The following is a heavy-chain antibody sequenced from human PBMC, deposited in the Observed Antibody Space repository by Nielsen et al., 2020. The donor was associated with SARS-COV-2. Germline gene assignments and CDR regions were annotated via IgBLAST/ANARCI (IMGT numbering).Heavy chain of an antibody. D-gene: IGHD3-3*01. CDR2: IYSGGSST. Sequence: GESLKISCAASGFTFSSYAMSWVRQAPGKGLEWVSVIYSGGSSTYYADSVKGRFTISRDNSKNTLYLQMNSLGAEDTAVYYCAKTMTVDAFDIWGQGTMVTVSS. V-gene: IGHV3-23*03. CDR1: GFTFSSYA. CDR3: AKTMTVDAFDI. J-gene: IGHJ3*02.